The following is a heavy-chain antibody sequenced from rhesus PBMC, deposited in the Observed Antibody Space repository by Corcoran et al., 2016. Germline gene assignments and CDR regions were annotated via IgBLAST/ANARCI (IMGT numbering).Heavy chain of an antibody. Sequence: QVQLQESGPGLGKPSETLSLTCAGSGGPISSDHWSWVRKAPGKGLEWIGYIYGGGSTPEYNPSLKSRVTLSVDTSKNQVSLKVTSVTAADTAVYYCARGVSAIGPWGQGLLVTVS. CDR1: GGPISSDH. J-gene: IGHJ4*01. CDR3: ARGVSAIGP. V-gene: IGHV4S11*01. D-gene: IGHD2-39*01. CDR2: IYGGGSTP.